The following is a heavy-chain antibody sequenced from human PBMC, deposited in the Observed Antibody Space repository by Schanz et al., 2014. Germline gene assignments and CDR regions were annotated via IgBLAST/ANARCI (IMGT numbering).Heavy chain of an antibody. D-gene: IGHD1-1*01. V-gene: IGHV3-13*01. CDR2: IGYLGDT. J-gene: IGHJ4*02. CDR3: ARGTDWNRHY. Sequence: EVHLVESGGGLVKRGGSLRLSCAASGFTLSNSDMHWVRQGTGKGLEWVSTIGYLGDTYYPDSVKGRFTVSRDSGQNSLYLQMNSLRAGDTAVYYCARGTDWNRHYWGQGALVTVSS. CDR1: GFTLSNSD.